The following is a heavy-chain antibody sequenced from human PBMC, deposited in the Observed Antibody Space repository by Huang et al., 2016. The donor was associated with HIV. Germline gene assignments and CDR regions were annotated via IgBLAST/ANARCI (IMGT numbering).Heavy chain of an antibody. CDR3: ATKTAGMDI. CDR2: IKQDESEK. J-gene: IGHJ6*02. CDR1: TFTFGAYW. Sequence: VESGGRSVQPGGFIKLSCVGSTFTFGAYWMSWVRQPPGKGLEWVANIKQDESEKYYVDAVKGRFNISRDNARKVLFLEMDDLRVEDTAIHFCATKTAGMDIWGQGTTVTVSS. D-gene: IGHD1-7*01. V-gene: IGHV3-7*01.